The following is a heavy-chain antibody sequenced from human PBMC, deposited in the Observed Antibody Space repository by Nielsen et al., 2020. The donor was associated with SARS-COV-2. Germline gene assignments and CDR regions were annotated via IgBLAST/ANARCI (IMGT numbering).Heavy chain of an antibody. J-gene: IGHJ6*02. V-gene: IGHV3-74*01. CDR1: GFTFSTYW. CDR3: ASARHCAGSSCYSHPYYGMDV. CDR2: MSPDGSRV. Sequence: GGSLRLSCAASGFTFSTYWVHWVRQVPGKGLVWVARMSPDGSRVNFADPVKGRFTVSRDNAKNTLYLQMNSLRAEDTAVYYCASARHCAGSSCYSHPYYGMDVWGQGTMVTVSS. D-gene: IGHD2-21*02.